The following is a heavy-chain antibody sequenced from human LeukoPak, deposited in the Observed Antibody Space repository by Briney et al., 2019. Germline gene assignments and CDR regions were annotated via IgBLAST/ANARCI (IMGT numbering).Heavy chain of an antibody. CDR2: ISWNSDSI. Sequence: PGGSLRLSCAASGFSFDDYAMHWVRHAPGKGLEWVSGISWNSDSIGYADSVKGRFTISRDNAKKSLYLQMNSLRAEDTALYYCTKDFGYSGYDSYFDYWGQGTLVTVSS. CDR3: TKDFGYSGYDSYFDY. D-gene: IGHD5-12*01. V-gene: IGHV3-9*01. J-gene: IGHJ4*02. CDR1: GFSFDDYA.